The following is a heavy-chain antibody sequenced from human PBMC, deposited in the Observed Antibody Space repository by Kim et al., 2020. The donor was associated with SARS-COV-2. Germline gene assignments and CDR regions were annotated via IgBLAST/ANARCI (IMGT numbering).Heavy chain of an antibody. CDR1: HYTFTSYG. V-gene: IGHV1-18*04. CDR2: ISAYDGDT. D-gene: IGHD6-13*01. J-gene: IGHJ4*02. Sequence: ASVKVSCKASHYTFTSYGISWVRQAPGQGLEWVGWISAYDGDTRYEQKLQGRVTMTTDSSTSTVYMEVRSLRSDDTAVYYCARTPAAAGRGVPGVFDYWGQGTLVTVSS. CDR3: ARTPAAAGRGVPGVFDY.